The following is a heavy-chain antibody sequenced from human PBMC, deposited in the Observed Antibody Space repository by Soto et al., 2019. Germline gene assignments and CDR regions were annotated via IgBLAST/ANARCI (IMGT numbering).Heavy chain of an antibody. CDR3: AREAPTWGGDCRIFDY. CDR2: IYYSEST. J-gene: IGHJ4*02. Sequence: QVQLQESGPGLVKPSETLSLTCTVSGGSISSYYWSWIRQPPGKGLEWIGYIYYSESTNYNPSLKTRVTISVDTSKPQFSLKLSSVTAADTAVYYCAREAPTWGGDCRIFDYWGQGTLVTVSS. CDR1: GGSISSYY. V-gene: IGHV4-59*01. D-gene: IGHD2-21*02.